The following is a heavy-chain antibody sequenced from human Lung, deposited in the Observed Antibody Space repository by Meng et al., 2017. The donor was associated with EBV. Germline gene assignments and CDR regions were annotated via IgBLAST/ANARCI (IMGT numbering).Heavy chain of an antibody. Sequence: VKKARASVSVSCKDSGYIFTSEGVSWVRQAPGQGLEWMGWISAYNGEKTYTQKFQGRVSMTTDTSTGTAYMELTSLRSDDTAVYYCARGGAWGWFDPWGQGTLVTVSS. V-gene: IGHV1-18*01. CDR1: GYIFTSEG. J-gene: IGHJ5*02. D-gene: IGHD3-16*01. CDR2: ISAYNGEK. CDR3: ARGGAWGWFDP.